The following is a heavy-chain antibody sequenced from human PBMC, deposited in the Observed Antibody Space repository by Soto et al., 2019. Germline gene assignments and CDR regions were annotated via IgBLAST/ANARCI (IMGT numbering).Heavy chain of an antibody. Sequence: ASVKVSCKASGGTFSSYAISWVRQAPGQGLEWMGGFIPIFGTADYAQKFQGRVTITADESTSTAYMELSSLRSEDTAVYYCAKDGGKDGYFGNWFDPWGQGTLVTVSS. V-gene: IGHV1-69*13. J-gene: IGHJ5*02. CDR3: AKDGGKDGYFGNWFDP. D-gene: IGHD5-12*01. CDR2: FIPIFGTA. CDR1: GGTFSSYA.